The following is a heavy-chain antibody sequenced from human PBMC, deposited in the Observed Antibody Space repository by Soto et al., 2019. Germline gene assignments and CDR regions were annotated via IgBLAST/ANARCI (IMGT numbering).Heavy chain of an antibody. D-gene: IGHD5-12*01. J-gene: IGHJ4*01. Sequence: QVTLKESGPVLVKPTEPLTLTCSVSGVSLSNVRMGVSWIRQPPGKALEWLAHIYSNDETSYSPSLKSRLTISKDTSKSQVVLTMTNMDPVDTATYSCARIRDGSNVDYWSHGTLVTVSS. CDR3: ARIRDGSNVDY. CDR1: GVSLSNVRMG. V-gene: IGHV2-26*01. CDR2: IYSNDET.